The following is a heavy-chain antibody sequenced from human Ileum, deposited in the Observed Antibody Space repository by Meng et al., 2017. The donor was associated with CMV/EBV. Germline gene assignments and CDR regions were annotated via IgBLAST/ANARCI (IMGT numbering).Heavy chain of an antibody. V-gene: IGHV4-4*07. CDR2: LRTSGTT. D-gene: IGHD3-10*01. CDR3: GRAGARGVPVDM. Sequence: QVQLQESGPGLVKPSETLSLTCSVSGASIRSYCWSWIRQPAGKGLEWIGRLRTSGTTDHNPSLKSRVTLSIDTSKNQFSPKLNSVTAADTAVYYRGRAGARGVPVDMWGQGTLVTVSS. CDR1: GASIRSYC. J-gene: IGHJ4*02.